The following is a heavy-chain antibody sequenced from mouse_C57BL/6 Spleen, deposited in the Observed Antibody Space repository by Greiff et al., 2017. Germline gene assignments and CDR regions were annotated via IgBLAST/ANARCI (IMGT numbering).Heavy chain of an antibody. D-gene: IGHD2-4*01. Sequence: EVQLQESGEGLVKPGGSLKLSCAASGFTFSSYAMSWVRQTPEKRLEWVAYISSGGDYIYYADTVKGRFTISRDNARNTLYLQMSSLKSEDTAMYYCTREEGYDYPFAYWGQGTLVTVSA. CDR2: ISSGGDYI. CDR1: GFTFSSYA. CDR3: TREEGYDYPFAY. J-gene: IGHJ3*01. V-gene: IGHV5-9-1*02.